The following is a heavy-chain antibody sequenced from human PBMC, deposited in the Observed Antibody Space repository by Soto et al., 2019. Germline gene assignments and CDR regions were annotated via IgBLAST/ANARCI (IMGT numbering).Heavy chain of an antibody. V-gene: IGHV1-8*01. CDR1: GYSFNTYD. D-gene: IGHD2-15*01. CDR3: AIGRGGTWAF. CDR2: MNPDGGST. Sequence: ASVKVSCKTSGYSFNTYDFNWLRQAPGQGLEWMGWMNPDGGSTGYATKFQGRVAMTRQKSIRTAYLELTGLNYEDTAVYFCAIGRGGTWAFWGQ. J-gene: IGHJ1*01.